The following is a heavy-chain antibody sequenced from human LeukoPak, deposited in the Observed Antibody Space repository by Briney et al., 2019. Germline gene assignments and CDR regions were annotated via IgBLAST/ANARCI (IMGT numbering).Heavy chain of an antibody. CDR2: IGFGGAST. V-gene: IGHV3-23*01. CDR3: ARSGKMAAPPAY. CDR1: GFTFTNYA. Sequence: GGSLRLSCAASGFTFTNYAMSWVRQAPGKGLEWVSVIGFGGASTYYADSVKGRFTISGDNSKNTLHLQMDSLRAEDTAVYYCARSGKMAAPPAYWGQGTLVAVSS. J-gene: IGHJ4*02. D-gene: IGHD4-23*01.